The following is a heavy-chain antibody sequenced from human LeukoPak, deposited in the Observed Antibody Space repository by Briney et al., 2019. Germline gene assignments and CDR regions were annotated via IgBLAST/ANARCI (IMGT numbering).Heavy chain of an antibody. V-gene: IGHV3-23*01. D-gene: IGHD1-26*01. CDR3: AKARSGSYYGPRGFDY. CDR2: ISGSGGST. Sequence: GGSLRLCCAASGFTFSSYAMSWVRQAPGKGLEWVSAISGSGGSTYYADSVKGRFTISRDNSKNALYLQMNSLRAEDTAVYYCAKARSGSYYGPRGFDYWGQGTLVTVSS. CDR1: GFTFSSYA. J-gene: IGHJ4*02.